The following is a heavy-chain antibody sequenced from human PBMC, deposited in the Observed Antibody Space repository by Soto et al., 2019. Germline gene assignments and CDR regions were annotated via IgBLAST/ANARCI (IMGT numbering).Heavy chain of an antibody. D-gene: IGHD2-8*02. Sequence: QVQLVQSGGEVKKPGASVKVSCKASGYTFTGYGVSWVRQAPGQGLEWMGWISAYNGNTDYAQKLQGRVTMTTDTSTSTAYMEPTSLRSDDTAVYYCARDKSGAVTSPGDYWGQGTLVTVSS. CDR1: GYTFTGYG. J-gene: IGHJ4*02. CDR2: ISAYNGNT. CDR3: ARDKSGAVTSPGDY. V-gene: IGHV1-18*01.